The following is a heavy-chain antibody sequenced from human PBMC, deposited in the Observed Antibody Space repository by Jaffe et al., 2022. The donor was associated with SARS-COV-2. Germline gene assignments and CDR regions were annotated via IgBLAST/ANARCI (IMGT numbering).Heavy chain of an antibody. CDR2: IKQDGSEK. J-gene: IGHJ6*02. CDR1: GFTFSSYW. V-gene: IGHV3-7*01. D-gene: IGHD2-2*01. CDR3: ARDSVVPAASPHWAAHINYYYYYGMDV. Sequence: EVQLVESGGGLVQPGGSLRLSCAASGFTFSSYWMSWVRQAPGKGLEWVANIKQDGSEKYYVDSVKGRFTISRDNAKNSLYLQMNSLRAEDTAVYYCARDSVVPAASPHWAAHINYYYYYGMDVWGQGTTVTVSS.